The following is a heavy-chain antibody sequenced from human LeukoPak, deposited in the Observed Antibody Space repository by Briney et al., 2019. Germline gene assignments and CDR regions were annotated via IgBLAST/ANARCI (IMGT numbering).Heavy chain of an antibody. CDR2: IYHSGST. CDR3: ARDLTYSSSSN. Sequence: SETLSLTCTVSGYSISSGYYWGWIRQPPGKGLEWIGSIYHSGSTYYNPSLKSRVTISVDTSKNQFSLKLSSVAAADTAVYYCARDLTYSSSSNWGQGTLVTVSS. CDR1: GYSISSGYY. D-gene: IGHD6-6*01. J-gene: IGHJ4*02. V-gene: IGHV4-38-2*02.